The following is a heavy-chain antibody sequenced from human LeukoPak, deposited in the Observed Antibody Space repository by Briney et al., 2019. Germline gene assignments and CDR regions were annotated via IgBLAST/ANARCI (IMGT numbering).Heavy chain of an antibody. J-gene: IGHJ3*02. Sequence: SETLSLTCTVSGGSISSYYWSWIRQHPGKGLEWIGYIYYSGSTNYNPSLKSRVTISVDTSKNQFSLKLSSVTAADTAVYYCARGSLVRGAFDIWGQGTMVTVSS. CDR1: GGSISSYY. CDR3: ARGSLVRGAFDI. V-gene: IGHV4-59*01. D-gene: IGHD3-10*01. CDR2: IYYSGST.